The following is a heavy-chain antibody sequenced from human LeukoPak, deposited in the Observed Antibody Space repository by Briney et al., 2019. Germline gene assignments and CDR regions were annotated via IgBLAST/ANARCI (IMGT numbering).Heavy chain of an antibody. J-gene: IGHJ4*02. D-gene: IGHD5-24*01. V-gene: IGHV1-45*02. CDR2: ITPFNGNT. Sequence: SVKVSCKASGYTFTYRYLHWVRQAPGQALEWMGWITPFNGNTNYAQKFQDRVTITRDRSMSTAYMELSSLRSEDTAVYYCAREDADGYNYSDYWGQGTLVTVSS. CDR1: GYTFTYRY. CDR3: AREDADGYNYSDY.